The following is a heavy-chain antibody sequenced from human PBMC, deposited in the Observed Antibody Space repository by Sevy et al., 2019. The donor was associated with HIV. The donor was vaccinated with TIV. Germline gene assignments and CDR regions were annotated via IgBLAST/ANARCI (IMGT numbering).Heavy chain of an antibody. J-gene: IGHJ3*02. CDR2: ISYDGSNK. CDR3: ARPILKLRWSPGWDAFDI. V-gene: IGHV3-30-3*01. Sequence: GGSLRLSCAASGFTFSSYAMHWVRQAPGKWLEWVAVISYDGSNKYYADSVKGRFTISRDNSKNTLYLQMNTLRAEDTAVYYCARPILKLRWSPGWDAFDILGQGTMVTVSS. CDR1: GFTFSSYA. D-gene: IGHD4-17*01.